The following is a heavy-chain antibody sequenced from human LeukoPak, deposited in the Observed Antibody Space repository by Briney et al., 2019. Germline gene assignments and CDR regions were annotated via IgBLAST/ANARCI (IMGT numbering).Heavy chain of an antibody. V-gene: IGHV4-34*01. CDR2: LNQVGNT. CDR3: ARHPSVTTFLFDF. D-gene: IGHD4-17*01. J-gene: IGHJ4*02. CDR1: GGSFRGYY. Sequence: PSETLSLTCAVYGGSFRGYYWSWIRQPPGKGLEWIGELNQVGNTNYNPSFVSRVTISEDTSTNQFSLKLSSVTAADAAIYYCARHPSVTTFLFDFWGQGTLVTVSS.